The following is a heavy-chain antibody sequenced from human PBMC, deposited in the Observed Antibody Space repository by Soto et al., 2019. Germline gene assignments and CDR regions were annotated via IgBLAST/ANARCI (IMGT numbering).Heavy chain of an antibody. Sequence: GGSLRLSCAASGFTFSSYAMSWVRQAPGKGLEWVSAISGSADSTSYADSVKGRFTISRDNSKNTLYLQMNSLRAEDTAVYYCAKDRGSGSYHQYYHYGMDVWGQGTTVTVSS. CDR1: GFTFSSYA. J-gene: IGHJ6*02. D-gene: IGHD3-10*01. V-gene: IGHV3-23*01. CDR2: ISGSADST. CDR3: AKDRGSGSYHQYYHYGMDV.